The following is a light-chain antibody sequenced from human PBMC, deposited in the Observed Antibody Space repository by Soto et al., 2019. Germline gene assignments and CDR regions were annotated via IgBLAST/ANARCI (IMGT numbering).Light chain of an antibody. Sequence: DIQMTQSPSSLSASVGDRVTITCRASQSISSYLNWYQQKPGKAPKLLIYAASSLQSGVPSRFSGSGSGTDFTLTISSLQPEDFATHYCQQSYSEVTFGQGTRLEIK. V-gene: IGKV1-39*01. CDR1: QSISSY. J-gene: IGKJ5*01. CDR3: QQSYSEVT. CDR2: AAS.